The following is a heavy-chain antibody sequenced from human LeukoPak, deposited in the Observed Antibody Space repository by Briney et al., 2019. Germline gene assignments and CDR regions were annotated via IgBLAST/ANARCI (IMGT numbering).Heavy chain of an antibody. J-gene: IGHJ3*02. CDR1: GGSFSGYY. CDR3: ARGASLNYDFWSGYFSRKAFDI. CDR2: INHSGST. Sequence: SETLPLTCAVYGGSFSGYYWSWIRQPPGKGLEWIGEINHSGSTNYNPSLKSRVTISVDTSKNQFSLKLSSVTAADTAVYYCARGASLNYDFWSGYFSRKAFDIWGQGTMVTVSS. V-gene: IGHV4-34*01. D-gene: IGHD3-3*01.